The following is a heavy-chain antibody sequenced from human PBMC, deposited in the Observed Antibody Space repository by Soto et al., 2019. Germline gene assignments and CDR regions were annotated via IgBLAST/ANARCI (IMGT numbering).Heavy chain of an antibody. V-gene: IGHV3-33*01. CDR3: ARDSVLWFGELLYMDV. D-gene: IGHD3-10*01. J-gene: IGHJ6*03. Sequence: GGSLRLSCVASGFTFSSYGMHWVRQAPGKGLEWVAVIWYDGSNKYYADSVKGRFTISRDNSKNTLYLQMNSLRAEDTAVYYCARDSVLWFGELLYMDVWGKGTTVTVSS. CDR1: GFTFSSYG. CDR2: IWYDGSNK.